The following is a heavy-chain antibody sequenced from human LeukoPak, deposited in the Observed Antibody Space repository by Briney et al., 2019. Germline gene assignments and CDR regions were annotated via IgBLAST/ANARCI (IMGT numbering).Heavy chain of an antibody. Sequence: ASVKVSCKASGYTFTSYDINWVRQATGQGLEWMGWMNPNSGNTGYAQKFQGRVTITTDESTSTAYMELRSLRSDDTAVYYCASTPALNTGDAFDIWGQGTMVTVSS. CDR1: GYTFTSYD. CDR2: MNPNSGNT. CDR3: ASTPALNTGDAFDI. V-gene: IGHV1-8*01. J-gene: IGHJ3*02. D-gene: IGHD2-15*01.